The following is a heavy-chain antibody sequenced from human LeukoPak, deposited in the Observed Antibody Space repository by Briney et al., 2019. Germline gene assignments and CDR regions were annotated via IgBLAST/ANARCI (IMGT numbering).Heavy chain of an antibody. J-gene: IGHJ4*02. Sequence: GGSLRLSCAASGFTFDDYAMHWVRQAPGKGLEWVSGISWNNGSIGYADSVKGRFTISRDNAKNSLYLQMNSLRAEDTALFYCAEASGAKWVGATLFDYWGQGTLVTVSS. CDR3: AEASGAKWVGATLFDY. V-gene: IGHV3-9*01. CDR2: ISWNNGSI. D-gene: IGHD1-26*01. CDR1: GFTFDDYA.